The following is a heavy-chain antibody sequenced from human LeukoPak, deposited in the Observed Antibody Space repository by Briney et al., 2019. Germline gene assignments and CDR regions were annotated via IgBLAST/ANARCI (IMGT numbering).Heavy chain of an antibody. V-gene: IGHV3-7*01. Sequence: GGSLRLSCAASGFTFSSYWMSWVRQVAGKGLEWVASISQDGSAKTYLDSVKGRFTIPRDNAKNSLYLQMNSLRADDTAVYYCAKTVGGPVAFDYWGQGTLVTVSS. CDR3: AKTVGGPVAFDY. CDR2: ISQDGSAK. D-gene: IGHD2-15*01. J-gene: IGHJ4*02. CDR1: GFTFSSYW.